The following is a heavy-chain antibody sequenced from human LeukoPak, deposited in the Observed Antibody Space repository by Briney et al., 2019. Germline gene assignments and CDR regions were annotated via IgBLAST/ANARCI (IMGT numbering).Heavy chain of an antibody. D-gene: IGHD2-2*01. V-gene: IGHV4-4*07. Sequence: SETLSLTCTVSGGSITSYYWSWIRQPVGKGLEWIRRFYSSGSTNYNPSLKSRVTISVDKSKTQFSLKLTSVTAADSAVYYCARVTRGGTFDIWGQGTMVTASS. J-gene: IGHJ3*02. CDR2: FYSSGST. CDR3: ARVTRGGTFDI. CDR1: GGSITSYY.